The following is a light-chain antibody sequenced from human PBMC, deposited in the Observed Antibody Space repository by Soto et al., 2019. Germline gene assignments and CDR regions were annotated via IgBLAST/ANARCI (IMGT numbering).Light chain of an antibody. CDR1: QAIYSY. Sequence: DIQLTQSPFFLSASVGDTVTISCRASQAIYSYLAWYQQKPGKAPKLLIFGASKLQSGVPSRFSGSGSGTEFTLTISSLQPEDFATYDCEQLNSHPRNFGQGTKLEIK. CDR3: EQLNSHPRN. J-gene: IGKJ2*01. CDR2: GAS. V-gene: IGKV1-9*01.